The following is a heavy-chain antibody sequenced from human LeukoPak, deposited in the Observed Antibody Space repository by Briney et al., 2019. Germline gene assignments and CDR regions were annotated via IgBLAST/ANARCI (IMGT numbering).Heavy chain of an antibody. D-gene: IGHD3-10*01. V-gene: IGHV3-21*01. J-gene: IGHJ4*02. CDR2: ISSRSTYI. CDR3: AARDSYGSGSYPIDY. Sequence: PGGSLRLSCAASGFTFSSYSMNWVRQAPGKGLEWVSSISSRSTYIYYADSLKGRFTISRDNAKNSLYLQMNSLRAEDTAVYYCAARDSYGSGSYPIDYWAQGTLVTVSS. CDR1: GFTFSSYS.